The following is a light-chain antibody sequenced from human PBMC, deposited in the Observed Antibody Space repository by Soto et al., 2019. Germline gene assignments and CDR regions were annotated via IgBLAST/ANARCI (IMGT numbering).Light chain of an antibody. CDR1: SGHSSYA. Sequence: QLVLTQSPSASASLGASVKLTCTLSSGHSSYAIAWHQQQPEKGPRYLMKLNSDGSHRKGDGIPDRFSGSSSGAERYLTISNLQSEDEADYYCQTWGTGIHVVFGGGTKLTVL. V-gene: IGLV4-69*01. J-gene: IGLJ2*01. CDR3: QTWGTGIHVV. CDR2: LNSDGSH.